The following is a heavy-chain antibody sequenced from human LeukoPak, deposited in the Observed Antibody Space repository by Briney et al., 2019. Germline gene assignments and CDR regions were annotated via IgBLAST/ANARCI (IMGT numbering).Heavy chain of an antibody. CDR1: GYTFTSYD. CDR2: MNPNSGNT. V-gene: IGHV1-8*01. D-gene: IGHD3-22*01. CDR3: ARAYYYDSSGYFYYYYYYMDV. Sequence: ASVKVSCKASGYTFTSYDINWVRQATGQGLEWMGWMNPNSGNTGYAQKFQGRVTMTRNTYISTAYMELSSLRSEDTAVYYCARAYYYDSSGYFYYYYYYMDVWGKGTTVTISS. J-gene: IGHJ6*03.